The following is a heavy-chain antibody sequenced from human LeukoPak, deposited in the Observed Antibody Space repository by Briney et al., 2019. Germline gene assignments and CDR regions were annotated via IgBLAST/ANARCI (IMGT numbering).Heavy chain of an antibody. V-gene: IGHV3-33*01. Sequence: PGRSLRLSCAASGFTFSSYGMHWVRQAPGKGLEWVAVIWYDGSNKYYADSVKGRFTISRDNSKNTLYLQMNSLRAEDTAVYYCARDKGIVVVPAAIYPDYWGQGTLVTVSS. CDR1: GFTFSSYG. CDR3: ARDKGIVVVPAAIYPDY. J-gene: IGHJ4*02. D-gene: IGHD2-2*01. CDR2: IWYDGSNK.